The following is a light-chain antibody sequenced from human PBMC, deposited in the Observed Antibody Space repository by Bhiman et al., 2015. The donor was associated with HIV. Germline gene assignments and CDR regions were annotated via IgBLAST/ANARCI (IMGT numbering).Light chain of an antibody. CDR2: DVS. V-gene: IGLV2-14*03. J-gene: IGLJ2*01. CDR3: SSYAGSNVV. Sequence: QSALTQPASVSGSPGQSITISCTGTSGDVGGYNYVAWFQQHPAKAPKLIIYDVSNRPSGVSNRFSGSKSVNTASLTVSGLQAGDEAHYYCSSYAGSNVVFGGGTKLTVL. CDR1: SGDVGGYNY.